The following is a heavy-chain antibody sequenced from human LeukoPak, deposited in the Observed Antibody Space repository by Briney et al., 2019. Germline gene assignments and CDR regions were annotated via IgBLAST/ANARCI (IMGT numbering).Heavy chain of an antibody. J-gene: IGHJ4*02. V-gene: IGHV3-23*01. Sequence: GGSLRLSCAASGFTFSSYAMSWVRQAPGKGLEWVSAISGSGGSTYYADSVKGRFTISRDNSKNTLYLQMNSLRAEDTAVYYCAKDRCSGGSCYSDYWGQGTLATVSS. CDR1: GFTFSSYA. D-gene: IGHD2-15*01. CDR2: ISGSGGST. CDR3: AKDRCSGGSCYSDY.